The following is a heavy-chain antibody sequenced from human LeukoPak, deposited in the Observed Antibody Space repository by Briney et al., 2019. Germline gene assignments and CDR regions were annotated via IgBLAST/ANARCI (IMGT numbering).Heavy chain of an antibody. Sequence: SETLSLTCTVSGGSISSGGYYWSWIRQHPGKGLEWIGYIYYSGSTYYNPSLKSRVTISVDTSKNQFSLKLSSVTAADTAVYYCARVSGSYYYYYYRDVWGKGTTVNVSS. J-gene: IGHJ6*03. CDR3: ARVSGSYYYYYYRDV. D-gene: IGHD3-10*01. V-gene: IGHV4-31*03. CDR1: GGSISSGGYY. CDR2: IYYSGST.